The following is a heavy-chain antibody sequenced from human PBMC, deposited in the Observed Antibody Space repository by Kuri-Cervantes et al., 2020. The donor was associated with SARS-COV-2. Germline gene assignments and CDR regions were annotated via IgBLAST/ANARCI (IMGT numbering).Heavy chain of an antibody. J-gene: IGHJ4*02. CDR1: GFTFSDYY. CDR2: ISSSSSYT. V-gene: IGHV3-11*03. CDR3: ARGQQLIDY. D-gene: IGHD6-13*01. Sequence: GESLKISCAASGFTFSDYYMSWIRQAPGKGLEWVSHISSSSSYTNYADSVKGRFTISRDNAKNSLYLQMNSLRAEDTAVYYCARGQQLIDYWGQGTLVTVSS.